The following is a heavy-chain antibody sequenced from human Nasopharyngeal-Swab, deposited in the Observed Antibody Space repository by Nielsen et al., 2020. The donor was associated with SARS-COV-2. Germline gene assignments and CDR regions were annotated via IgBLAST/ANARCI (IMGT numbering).Heavy chain of an antibody. D-gene: IGHD4-17*01. CDR3: ARGNGAFDY. V-gene: IGHV4-34*01. J-gene: IGHJ4*02. Sequence: SETLSLTCAVYGGSLSGYYWSWIRQPPGKGLEWIGEINHNGSTNYNPSLKSRVTISVDTSKNQFSLKLSSVTAADTAVYYCARGNGAFDYWGQGTLVTVSS. CDR2: INHNGST. CDR1: GGSLSGYY.